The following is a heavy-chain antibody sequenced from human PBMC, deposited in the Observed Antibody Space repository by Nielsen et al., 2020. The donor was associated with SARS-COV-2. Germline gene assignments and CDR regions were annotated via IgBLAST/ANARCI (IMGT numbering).Heavy chain of an antibody. CDR2: IWYDGSNK. Sequence: GESLKISCAASGFTISSYAMHWVRQAPGKGLEWVAVIWYDGSNKYYADSVKGRFTISRDNSKNTLYLQMNSLRAEDTALYYCAKAAEPFSGWYDYWGQGTLVTVSS. D-gene: IGHD6-19*01. CDR1: GFTISSYA. V-gene: IGHV3-30*02. CDR3: AKAAEPFSGWYDY. J-gene: IGHJ4*02.